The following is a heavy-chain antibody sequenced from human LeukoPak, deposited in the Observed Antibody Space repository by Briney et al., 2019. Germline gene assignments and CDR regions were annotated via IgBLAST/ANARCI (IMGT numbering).Heavy chain of an antibody. CDR1: GFTVSSNY. V-gene: IGHV3-53*01. CDR3: ASPYYDFWSGYSKSRDY. J-gene: IGHJ4*02. Sequence: GGSLRLSCAASGFTVSSNYMSWVRQAPGKGLEWVSVIYSGGSTYYADSVKGRFTISRDNSKNTLYLQMNSLRAEDTAVYYCASPYYDFWSGYSKSRDYWGQGTLVTVSS. D-gene: IGHD3-3*01. CDR2: IYSGGST.